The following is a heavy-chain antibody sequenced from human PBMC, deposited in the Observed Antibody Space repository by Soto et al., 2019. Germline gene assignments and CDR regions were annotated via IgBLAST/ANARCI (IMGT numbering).Heavy chain of an antibody. CDR1: GFTFSSYG. V-gene: IGHV3-33*01. CDR2: VWYDGSNK. J-gene: IGHJ4*02. D-gene: IGHD3-22*01. Sequence: QVQLVESGGGVVQPGRSLRLSCAASGFTFSSYGMHWVRQAPGKGLEWLAVVWYDGSNKYYADYVQGRFTIYRDNSKNTLYLQMIGLRAEDTAVYYCARGDLRGVVYYFDYWGQGTLVTVS. CDR3: ARGDLRGVVYYFDY.